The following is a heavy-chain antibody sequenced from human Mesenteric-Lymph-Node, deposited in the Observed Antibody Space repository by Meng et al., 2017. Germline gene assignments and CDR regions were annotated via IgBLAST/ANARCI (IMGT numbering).Heavy chain of an antibody. V-gene: IGHV4-61*02. CDR2: IYTSGST. CDR3: ARDARDYYGSGSYYRPYWYFDL. D-gene: IGHD3-10*01. J-gene: IGHJ2*01. Sequence: SETLSLTCTVSGGSISSGSYYWSWIRQPAGKGLEWIGRIYTSGSTNYNPSLKSRVTISVDTSKNQFSLKLSSVTAADTAVYYCARDARDYYGSGSYYRPYWYFDLWGRGTLVTVSS. CDR1: GGSISSGSYY.